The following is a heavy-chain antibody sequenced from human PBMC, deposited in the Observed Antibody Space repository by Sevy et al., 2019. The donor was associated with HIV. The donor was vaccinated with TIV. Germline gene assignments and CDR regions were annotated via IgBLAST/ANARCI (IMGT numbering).Heavy chain of an antibody. D-gene: IGHD3-22*01. CDR2: ISAYNGNT. Sequence: ASVKVSCKASGYTFTSYGISWVRQAPGQGLEWMGWISAYNGNTNYAQKLQGRVTMTTDTSTSTAYMELRSLRSDDTAVYYCARDSITYYYDSSAYFHFDYWGQGTLVTVSS. CDR1: GYTFTSYG. CDR3: ARDSITYYYDSSAYFHFDY. V-gene: IGHV1-18*04. J-gene: IGHJ4*02.